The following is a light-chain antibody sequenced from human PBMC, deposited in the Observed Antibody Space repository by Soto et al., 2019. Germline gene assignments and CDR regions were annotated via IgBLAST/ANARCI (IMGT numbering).Light chain of an antibody. J-gene: IGKJ5*01. CDR1: QTISSW. V-gene: IGKV1-5*03. Sequence: DIQMTQSPSTLSGSVGHSVTITCRPSQTISSWLAWYQHKPGKAPKLLIYNASTLKSGVPTRFSGSGSGTDFTLTISSLQPEDFAIYYCQQTYTTSEITFGQGTRLEIK. CDR2: NAS. CDR3: QQTYTTSEIT.